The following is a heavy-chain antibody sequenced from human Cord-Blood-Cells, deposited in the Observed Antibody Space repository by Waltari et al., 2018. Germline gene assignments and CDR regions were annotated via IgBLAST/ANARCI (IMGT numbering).Heavy chain of an antibody. Sequence: EVQLVESGGGLVKPGGSLRLSCEASGFTFSNAWMSWVRQAPGKGLEWVGRIKSKTDGGTTDYAAPVKGRFTISRDDSKNTLYLQMNSLKTEDTAVYYCTTAGRQQLVLLGWFDPWGQGTLVTVSS. V-gene: IGHV3-15*01. CDR2: IKSKTDGGTT. CDR3: TTAGRQQLVLLGWFDP. J-gene: IGHJ5*02. CDR1: GFTFSNAW. D-gene: IGHD6-13*01.